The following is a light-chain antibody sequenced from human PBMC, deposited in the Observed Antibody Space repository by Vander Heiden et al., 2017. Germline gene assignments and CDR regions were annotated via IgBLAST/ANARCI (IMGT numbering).Light chain of an antibody. J-gene: IGKJ1*01. V-gene: IGKV3-20*01. CDR3: QQYGSSPPWT. Sequence: ESVLTQYTGTLSLSPGERATISCRASECDSSSYLAWYQQKPGQAPSLLIYCSSSRATAIPDRFSGSGSCTDFTLTIIRLEPEDFAVYYCQQYGSSPPWTFGQGTKVEIK. CDR2: CSS. CDR1: ECDSSSY.